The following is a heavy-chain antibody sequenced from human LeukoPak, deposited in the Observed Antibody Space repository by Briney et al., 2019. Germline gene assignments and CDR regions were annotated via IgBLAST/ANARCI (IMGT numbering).Heavy chain of an antibody. CDR2: ISSGSNYI. Sequence: GGSLRLSCAASGFTFSSYTMNWVRQAPGKGPEWVSSISSGSNYIYYADSLKGRFTISRDNARNSLYLQMNSLRAEDTAVYYCAREAYCSGGSCYYFDYWGQGTLVTVSS. J-gene: IGHJ4*02. CDR3: AREAYCSGGSCYYFDY. V-gene: IGHV3-21*03. D-gene: IGHD2-15*01. CDR1: GFTFSSYT.